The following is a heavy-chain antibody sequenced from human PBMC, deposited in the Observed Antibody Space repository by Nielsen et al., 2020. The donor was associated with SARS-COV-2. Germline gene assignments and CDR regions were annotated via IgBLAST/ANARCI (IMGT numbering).Heavy chain of an antibody. Sequence: GESLKISCAASGFTFSSYAMSWVRQAPGKGLEWVSAISGSGGSTYYADSVKGRFTISRDNSKNTLYLQMNSLRAEDTAVYYCARTDDYYDSSGYGYWGQGTLVTVSS. J-gene: IGHJ4*02. D-gene: IGHD3-22*01. CDR1: GFTFSSYA. CDR3: ARTDDYYDSSGYGY. CDR2: ISGSGGST. V-gene: IGHV3-23*01.